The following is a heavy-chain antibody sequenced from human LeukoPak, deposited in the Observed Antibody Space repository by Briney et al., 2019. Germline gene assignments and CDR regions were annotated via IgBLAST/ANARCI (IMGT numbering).Heavy chain of an antibody. Sequence: GGSLRLSCAASGFTFSSYSMNWVRQAPGKGLEWVSSISSSSSYIRYADSVKGRFTISRDSAKNSLYLQMNSLRAEDTAVYYCARVGDPWYFDYWGQGTLVTVSS. J-gene: IGHJ4*02. CDR3: ARVGDPWYFDY. CDR1: GFTFSSYS. D-gene: IGHD2-21*02. CDR2: ISSSSSYI. V-gene: IGHV3-21*01.